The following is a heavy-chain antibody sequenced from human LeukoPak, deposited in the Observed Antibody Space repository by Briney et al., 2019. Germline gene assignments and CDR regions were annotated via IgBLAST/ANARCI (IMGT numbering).Heavy chain of an antibody. D-gene: IGHD3-3*01. J-gene: IGHJ5*02. CDR3: ARWISDSWSGFSNWFDP. Sequence: GGSLRLPCAASGFTFSSYSMNWVRQAPGKGLEWVSSISSSSSYIYYADSVKGRFTISRDNAKNSLYLQMNSLRAEDTAVYYCARWISDSWSGFSNWFDPWGQGTLVTVSS. CDR1: GFTFSSYS. CDR2: ISSSSSYI. V-gene: IGHV3-21*01.